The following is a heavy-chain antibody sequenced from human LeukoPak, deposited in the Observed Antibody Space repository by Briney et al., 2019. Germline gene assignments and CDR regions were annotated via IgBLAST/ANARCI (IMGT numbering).Heavy chain of an antibody. CDR3: ASFTSTVTTYAFDI. D-gene: IGHD4-17*01. CDR1: GGSISSYY. J-gene: IGHJ3*02. Sequence: SETLSLTCTVSGGSISSYYWSWIRQPPGKGLEWIGYIYYSGGTNYNPSLKSRVTISVDTSKNQFSLKLSSVTAADTAVYYCASFTSTVTTYAFDIWGQGTMVTVSS. CDR2: IYYSGGT. V-gene: IGHV4-59*12.